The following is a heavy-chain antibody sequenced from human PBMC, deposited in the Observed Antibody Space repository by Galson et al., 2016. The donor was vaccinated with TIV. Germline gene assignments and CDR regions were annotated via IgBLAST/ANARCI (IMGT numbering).Heavy chain of an antibody. Sequence: SLRLSCAASGFTFSNFWIHWVRQSPGKGPVWVSRINGDGSSTTYADSVKGRFTISRDNAENTLYLQMNSLRVDDTAVYYCARAGDWLGVYGLDVWGQGTTVTFSS. CDR1: GFTFSNFW. CDR3: ARAGDWLGVYGLDV. D-gene: IGHD3/OR15-3a*01. J-gene: IGHJ6*02. CDR2: INGDGSST. V-gene: IGHV3-74*01.